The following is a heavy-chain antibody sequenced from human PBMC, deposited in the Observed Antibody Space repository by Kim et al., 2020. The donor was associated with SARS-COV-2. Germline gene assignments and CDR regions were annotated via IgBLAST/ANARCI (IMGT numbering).Heavy chain of an antibody. V-gene: IGHV4-59*09. CDR3: ARGRSAHDY. Sequence: GRTTCNPSLKSRVTISVDTSTNQFSLKVNSVTAADTAVYFCARGRSAHDYWGQGTLVTVSS. J-gene: IGHJ4*02. CDR2: GRT.